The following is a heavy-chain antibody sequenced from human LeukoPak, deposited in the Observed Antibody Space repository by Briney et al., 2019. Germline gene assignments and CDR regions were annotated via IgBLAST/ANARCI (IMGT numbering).Heavy chain of an antibody. Sequence: PGGSLRLSCIASGFTFSSYEMNWVRQAPGKGLEWISFIDSGGGKILYADSVKGRFTVSRDNSKNTLYLQMSSLRAEDTAVYFCAKNRGANYYNYYMDVWGKGTTVTVSS. V-gene: IGHV3-48*03. D-gene: IGHD4/OR15-4a*01. CDR2: IDSGGGKI. CDR1: GFTFSSYE. CDR3: AKNRGANYYNYYMDV. J-gene: IGHJ6*03.